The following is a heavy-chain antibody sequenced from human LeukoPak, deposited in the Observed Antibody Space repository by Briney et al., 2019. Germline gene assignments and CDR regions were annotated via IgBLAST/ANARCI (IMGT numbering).Heavy chain of an antibody. Sequence: PSETLSLTCAVYGGSFSGYYWSWIRQPPGKGLEWIGEINHSGSTNYNPSLKSRVTISVDTSKNQFSLKLSFVTAADTAVYYCARLNYYGSGSYWTSYYYYMDVWGKGTTVTISS. J-gene: IGHJ6*03. V-gene: IGHV4-34*01. CDR2: INHSGST. D-gene: IGHD3-10*01. CDR3: ARLNYYGSGSYWTSYYYYMDV. CDR1: GGSFSGYY.